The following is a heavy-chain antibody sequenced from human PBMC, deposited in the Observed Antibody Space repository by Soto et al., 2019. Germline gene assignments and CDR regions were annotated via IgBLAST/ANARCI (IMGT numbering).Heavy chain of an antibody. J-gene: IGHJ3*01. D-gene: IGHD3-3*01. Sequence: QLLESGGDLVQPGGSLRLSCVASGFTFSSFAMNWIRQAPGKGLEWVCDISGRGGTTHYAESVKGRFTISSDNSKNLVNLQMNRLTADDKSIYHCAKGAPLSTIFGACDVGGDGTAVTISS. CDR3: AKGAPLSTIFGACDV. CDR1: GFTFSSFA. V-gene: IGHV3-23*01. CDR2: ISGRGGTT.